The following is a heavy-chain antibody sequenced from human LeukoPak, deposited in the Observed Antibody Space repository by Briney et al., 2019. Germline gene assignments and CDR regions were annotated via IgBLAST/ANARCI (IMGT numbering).Heavy chain of an antibody. D-gene: IGHD3-9*01. V-gene: IGHV4-39*01. CDR3: ARQGYDILTGYYGICDY. Sequence: PSETLSLTCTVSGGSISSKSYYWGWLRQPPGKGLEWIVSIYYSGSTYYNPSLKSRVTISVDTSKKQFPLKLSSVTAADTAVYYCARQGYDILTGYYGICDYWGQGTLVTVSS. CDR1: GGSISSKSYY. CDR2: IYYSGST. J-gene: IGHJ4*02.